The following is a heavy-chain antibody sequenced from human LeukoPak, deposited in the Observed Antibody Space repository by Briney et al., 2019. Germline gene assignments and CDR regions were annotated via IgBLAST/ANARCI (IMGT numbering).Heavy chain of an antibody. Sequence: KTSETLSLTCTVSGGSISSSSYYWGWIRQPPGKGLEWIGSIYYSGSTYYNPSLKSRVTISVDTSKNQFSLKLSSVTPADTAVYFCARHRGAARDPLFDWGQGTLVTVSS. J-gene: IGHJ4*02. V-gene: IGHV4-39*01. CDR1: GGSISSSSYY. CDR3: ARHRGAARDPLFD. D-gene: IGHD6-6*01. CDR2: IYYSGST.